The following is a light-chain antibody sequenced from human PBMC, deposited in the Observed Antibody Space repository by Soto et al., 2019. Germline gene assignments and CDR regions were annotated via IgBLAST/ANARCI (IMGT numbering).Light chain of an antibody. J-gene: IGLJ3*02. CDR1: SSNIGSNA. V-gene: IGLV1-44*01. CDR3: AAWGDSLNTWV. Sequence: QSVLTQSPSASGTPGQRVTISCSGSSSNIGSNAVSWYQHFPGTAPKVLIYSDDQRPSGVPDRFSGSKSGTSASLAISGLQAEDEADYFCAAWGDSLNTWVFGGGTQLTVL. CDR2: SDD.